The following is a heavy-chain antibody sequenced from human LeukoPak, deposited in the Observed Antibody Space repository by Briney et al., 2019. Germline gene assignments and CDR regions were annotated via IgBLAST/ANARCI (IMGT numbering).Heavy chain of an antibody. D-gene: IGHD3-16*02. J-gene: IGHJ6*02. CDR2: MYYTGIT. V-gene: IGHV4-59*08. CDR3: TRHDAVPVIGHGMGV. CDR1: GGSISSYY. Sequence: SETLSLTCTVSGGSISSYYWSWIRQPPGKGLEWIGYMYYTGITNYNPSLESRVTISVDTSKNQFSLKLNSVTAADTAVYYCTRHDAVPVIGHGMGVWGQGTTVTVSS.